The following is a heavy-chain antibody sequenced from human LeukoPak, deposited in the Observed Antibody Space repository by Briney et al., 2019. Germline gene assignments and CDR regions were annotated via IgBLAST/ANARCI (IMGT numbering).Heavy chain of an antibody. CDR1: GGSFSGYF. CDR2: INHSGST. Sequence: SETLSLTCAVYGGSFSGYFWSWIRQPPGQGLEWIGEINHSGSTNYNPSLKSRVTMSVDTSKNQFSLNLSSVTAADTAVYFCARGPSRRVAIQLPPWGQGSLVTVSS. J-gene: IGHJ5*02. V-gene: IGHV4-34*01. D-gene: IGHD2-15*01. CDR3: ARGPSRRVAIQLPP.